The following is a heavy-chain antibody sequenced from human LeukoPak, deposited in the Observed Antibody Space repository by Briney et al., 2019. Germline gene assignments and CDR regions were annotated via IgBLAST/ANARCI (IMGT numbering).Heavy chain of an antibody. CDR1: GGSFSGYY. D-gene: IGHD2-15*01. Sequence: SETLSLTCAVYGGSFSGYYWSWIRQPAGKGLEWIGRIYTSGSTNYNPSLKSRVTISVDTSKNQFSLKLSSVTAADTAVYYCARVGGVYCSGGSCYSDQHWGQGTLVTVSS. CDR2: IYTSGST. J-gene: IGHJ1*01. V-gene: IGHV4-59*10. CDR3: ARVGGVYCSGGSCYSDQH.